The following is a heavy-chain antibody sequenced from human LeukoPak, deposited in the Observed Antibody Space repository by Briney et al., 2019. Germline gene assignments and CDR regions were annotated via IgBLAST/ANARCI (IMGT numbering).Heavy chain of an antibody. CDR3: ARGPLIVVARGVYFDY. J-gene: IGHJ4*02. CDR1: GGSFSGYY. CDR2: INHSGST. Sequence: PSETLSLTCAVYGGSFSGYYWRWIRQPPGKGLEWIGEINHSGSTNYNPSLKSRVTISVDTSKNQFSLKLSSVTAADTAVYYCARGPLIVVARGVYFDYWGQGTLVTVSS. V-gene: IGHV4-34*01. D-gene: IGHD3-22*01.